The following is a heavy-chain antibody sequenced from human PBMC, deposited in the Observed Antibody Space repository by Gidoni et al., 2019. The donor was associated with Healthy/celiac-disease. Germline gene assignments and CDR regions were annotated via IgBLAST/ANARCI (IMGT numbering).Heavy chain of an antibody. CDR1: GGSISSGGYY. V-gene: IGHV4-31*03. CDR2: IYYSGST. J-gene: IGHJ4*02. D-gene: IGHD5-18*01. CDR3: ARVHTAMGLGDY. Sequence: QAQLQSSGPGLVKPSQTLSLTCTVSGGSISSGGYYWSWIRQHPGKGLEWIGYIYYSGSTYYNPSLKSRVTISVDTSKNQFSLKLSSVTAADTAVYYCARVHTAMGLGDYWGQGTLVTVSS.